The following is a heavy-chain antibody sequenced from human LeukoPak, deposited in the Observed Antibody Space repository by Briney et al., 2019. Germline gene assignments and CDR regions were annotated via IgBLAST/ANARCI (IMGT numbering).Heavy chain of an antibody. D-gene: IGHD3-9*01. CDR2: INPSGGST. V-gene: IGHV1-46*01. CDR1: GYTFTSYY. J-gene: IGHJ6*02. CDR3: ASGAPSYYDILAGYYPTLDYYYGMDV. Sequence: ASVKVSCKASGYTFTSYYMHWVRQAPGLGLEWMGIINPSGGSTSYAQKFQGRVTMTTDTSTSTVYMELSSLRSEDTAVYYCASGAPSYYDILAGYYPTLDYYYGMDVWGQGTTVIVSS.